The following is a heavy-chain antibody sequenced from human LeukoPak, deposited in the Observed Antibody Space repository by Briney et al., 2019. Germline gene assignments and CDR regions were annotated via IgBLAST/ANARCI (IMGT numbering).Heavy chain of an antibody. V-gene: IGHV3-74*01. CDR2: IRTDGGST. D-gene: IGHD2-8*02. CDR3: ARDMETGGRAFDS. J-gene: IGHJ4*02. CDR1: GFRFSNYW. Sequence: GGSLRLSCAASGFRFSNYWIHWVRQAPAKGLVWVSRIRTDGGSTAYADLVKGRFAISRDNAKNTVYLQMNSLRADDTAVYYCARDMETGGRAFDSWGQGTLVTVSS.